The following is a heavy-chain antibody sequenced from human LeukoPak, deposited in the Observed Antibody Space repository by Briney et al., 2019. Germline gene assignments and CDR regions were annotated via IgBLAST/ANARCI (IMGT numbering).Heavy chain of an antibody. CDR1: GGSISTNDYY. Sequence: SETLSLTCTVSGGSISTNDYYWGWIRQPPGKGLEWIGNIYYSGSTYYNPSLRSRVTVSVDTSKNRFSLKLSSVTAADTAVYYCASHYYDNSGFLSYFDYWGQGTLVTVSS. CDR3: ASHYYDNSGFLSYFDY. J-gene: IGHJ4*02. D-gene: IGHD3-22*01. V-gene: IGHV4-39*01. CDR2: IYYSGST.